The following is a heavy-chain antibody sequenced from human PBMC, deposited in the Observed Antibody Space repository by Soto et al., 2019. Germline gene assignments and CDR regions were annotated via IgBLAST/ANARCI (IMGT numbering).Heavy chain of an antibody. J-gene: IGHJ3*02. Sequence: PWETLSITCAVYGGSFSGYYWSWIRQPPGKGLEWIGEINHSGSTNYNPSLKSRVTISVDTSKNQFSLKLSSVTAADTAVYYCASPVRGVTTGDAFDIWGQGTMVTVSS. D-gene: IGHD4-17*01. CDR1: GGSFSGYY. CDR2: INHSGST. CDR3: ASPVRGVTTGDAFDI. V-gene: IGHV4-34*01.